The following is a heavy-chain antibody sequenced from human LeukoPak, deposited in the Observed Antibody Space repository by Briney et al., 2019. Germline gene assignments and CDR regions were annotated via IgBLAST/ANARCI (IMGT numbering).Heavy chain of an antibody. J-gene: IGHJ4*02. CDR1: GFTFSSYA. Sequence: GGSLRLSCAASGFTFSSYAMSWVRQAPGKGLEWVSAISGSGGSTYYADSVKGRFTISRDNSKNTLYLQMNSLRAEDTAIYYCARDLRIVSGSYLDYWGQGTLVTVSS. CDR2: ISGSGGST. D-gene: IGHD1-26*01. CDR3: ARDLRIVSGSYLDY. V-gene: IGHV3-23*01.